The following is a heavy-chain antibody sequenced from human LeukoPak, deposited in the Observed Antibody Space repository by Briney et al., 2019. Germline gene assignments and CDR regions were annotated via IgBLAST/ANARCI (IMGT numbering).Heavy chain of an antibody. D-gene: IGHD2-2*01. CDR3: ARAHIVVVPAAMLAWFDP. CDR2: INHSGST. V-gene: IGHV4-34*01. Sequence: SETLSLTCTVSGGSISSYYWSWIRQPPGKGLEWIGEINHSGSTNYNPSLKSRVTISVDTSKNQFSLKLSSVTAADTAVYCCARAHIVVVPAAMLAWFDPWGQGTLVTVSS. J-gene: IGHJ5*02. CDR1: GGSISSYY.